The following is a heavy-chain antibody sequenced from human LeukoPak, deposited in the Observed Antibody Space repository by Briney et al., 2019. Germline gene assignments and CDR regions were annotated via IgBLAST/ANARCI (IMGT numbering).Heavy chain of an antibody. J-gene: IGHJ3*02. CDR2: LYSGGST. V-gene: IGHV3-66*02. CDR3: ARLSDSSTYGAFDI. D-gene: IGHD3-22*01. Sequence: GGSLRLSCAASGFTVSTNYMGWVRQAPGKGLEWVSVLYSGGSTYYPDSVKGRFTISRDNSQNTLYLQMDSLRPEDTAVYYCARLSDSSTYGAFDIWGHGTMVTVSS. CDR1: GFTVSTNY.